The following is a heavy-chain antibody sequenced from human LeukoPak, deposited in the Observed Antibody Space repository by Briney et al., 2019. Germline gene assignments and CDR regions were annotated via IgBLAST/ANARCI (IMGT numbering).Heavy chain of an antibody. CDR1: GYTFTSYA. V-gene: IGHV7-4-1*02. Sequence: ASVKVSCKASGYTFTSYAMNWVRQAPGQGLEWMGWINTNTGNPTYAQGFTGRFVFSLDTSVSTAYLQISSLKAEDTAVYYCARDSVVVVAATRYYYYGMDVWGQGTTVTVSS. D-gene: IGHD2-15*01. J-gene: IGHJ6*02. CDR2: INTNTGNP. CDR3: ARDSVVVVAATRYYYYGMDV.